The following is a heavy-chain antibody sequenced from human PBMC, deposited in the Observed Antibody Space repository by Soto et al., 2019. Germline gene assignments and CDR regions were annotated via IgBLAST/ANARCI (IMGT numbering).Heavy chain of an antibody. Sequence: KPSETLSLTCAVYGGSFSGYYWSWIRQPPGKGLEWIGEINHSGSTNYNPSLKSRVTISVDTSKNQFSLKLSSVTAADTAVYYCARQAGGYSYGGYNWFDPWGQGTLVTVSS. V-gene: IGHV4-34*01. J-gene: IGHJ5*02. D-gene: IGHD5-18*01. CDR1: GGSFSGYY. CDR2: INHSGST. CDR3: ARQAGGYSYGGYNWFDP.